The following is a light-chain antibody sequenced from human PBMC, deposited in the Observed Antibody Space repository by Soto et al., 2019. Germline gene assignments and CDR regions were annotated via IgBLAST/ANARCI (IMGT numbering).Light chain of an antibody. Sequence: EAVLTRSPGTLSLSPGEGATLSCRASQRITSNYLGWYQQKPGQAPRLLIYGASRRATGIPDRFSGSGSGTDFTLTISRLEPEDFAVYYCQQYDSSLWTFGHGTKVDIK. CDR3: QQYDSSLWT. J-gene: IGKJ1*01. CDR2: GAS. CDR1: QRITSNY. V-gene: IGKV3-20*01.